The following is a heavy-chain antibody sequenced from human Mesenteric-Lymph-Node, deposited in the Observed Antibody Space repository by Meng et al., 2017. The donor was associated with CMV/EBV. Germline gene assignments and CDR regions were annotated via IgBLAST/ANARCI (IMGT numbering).Heavy chain of an antibody. CDR3: ARNIWTEMALDY. D-gene: IGHD5-24*01. Sequence: GESLKISCAASGFTFSSYSMNWVRQAPGKGLEWVSSISSSSSYIYYADSVKGRFTISRDNAKNSLYLQMNSLRAEDTAVYYCARNIWTEMALDYWGQGTLVTVSS. J-gene: IGHJ4*02. CDR2: ISSSSSYI. CDR1: GFTFSSYS. V-gene: IGHV3-21*01.